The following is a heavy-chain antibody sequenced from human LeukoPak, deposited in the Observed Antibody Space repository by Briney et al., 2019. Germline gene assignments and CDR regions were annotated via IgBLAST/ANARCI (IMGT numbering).Heavy chain of an antibody. CDR1: GFTFSSYS. CDR2: ISSSSSYI. J-gene: IGHJ6*03. CDR3: AKDRTYYDFWSGLYYYYYYMDV. D-gene: IGHD3-3*01. Sequence: GGSLRLSCAASGFTFSSYSMNWVRQAPGKGLEWVSSISSSSSYIYYADSVKGRFTISRDNAKNTLYLQMNSLRAEDTAVYYCAKDRTYYDFWSGLYYYYYYMDVWGKGTTVTVSS. V-gene: IGHV3-21*04.